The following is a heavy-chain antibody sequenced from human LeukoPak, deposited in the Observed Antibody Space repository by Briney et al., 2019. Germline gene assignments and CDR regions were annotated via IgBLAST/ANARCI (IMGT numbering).Heavy chain of an antibody. CDR1: GGTFSSYA. CDR2: IIPIFGTA. CDR3: AMPRYGGRDGRVMIVNDY. Sequence: ASVKVSCKASGGTFSSYAISWLRQAPGQGLEWMGGIIPIFGTANYAQKFQGRVTITTDESTSTAYMELSSLRSEDTAVYYCAMPRYGGRDGRVMIVNDYWGQGTLVTVSS. D-gene: IGHD3-22*01. V-gene: IGHV1-69*05. J-gene: IGHJ4*02.